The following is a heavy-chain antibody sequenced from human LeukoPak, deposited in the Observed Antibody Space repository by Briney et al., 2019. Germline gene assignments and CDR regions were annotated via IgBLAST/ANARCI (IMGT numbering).Heavy chain of an antibody. CDR1: GFTFSDYY. CDR2: ISSSGSTI. CDR3: ATRNMTTVSP. Sequence: GGSLRLSCAASGFTFSDYYMSWIRQAPGKGLEGVSYISSSGSTIYYAGSVKGRFTISRDNAKNSLYLQMNSLRAEDTTVYYCATRNMTTVSPWGQGTLVTVSS. D-gene: IGHD4-17*01. V-gene: IGHV3-11*01. J-gene: IGHJ5*02.